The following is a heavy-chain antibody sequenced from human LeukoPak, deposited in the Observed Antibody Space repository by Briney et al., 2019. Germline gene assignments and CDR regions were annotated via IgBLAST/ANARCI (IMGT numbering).Heavy chain of an antibody. V-gene: IGHV4-61*01. D-gene: IGHD3/OR15-3a*01. CDR3: AIFHRHYFPTGQQFPVNYGGFDI. Sequence: PSETLSLTCSVSDDSVSSDRYYWSWLRQPPGKGLVWIGINGGTKYNPSLKSRVTILGDTSKRQFSLTLSSVTAADTAVYYCAIFHRHYFPTGQQFPVNYGGFDIWGQGTMVTVSS. J-gene: IGHJ3*02. CDR2: NGGT. CDR1: DDSVSSDRYY.